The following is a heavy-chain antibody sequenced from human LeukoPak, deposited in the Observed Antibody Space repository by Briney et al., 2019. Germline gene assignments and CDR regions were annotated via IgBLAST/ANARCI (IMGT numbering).Heavy chain of an antibody. J-gene: IGHJ2*01. V-gene: IGHV3-30-3*01. D-gene: IGHD2/OR15-2a*01. CDR1: GNYW. CDR3: AGGLNICDH. Sequence: GGSLRLSCAASGNYWMHWVRQAPGKGLEWVAVISHDGSNEHYADSVKGRFIISRDNSKNTLYLQVNSLRAEDTAVYYCAGGLNICDHWGRGTLVTVSS. CDR2: ISHDGSNE.